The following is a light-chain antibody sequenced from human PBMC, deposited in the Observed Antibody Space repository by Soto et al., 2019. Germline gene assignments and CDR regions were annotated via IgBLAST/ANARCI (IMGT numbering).Light chain of an antibody. CDR1: QSVRSSY. CDR3: QQYGSSPS. J-gene: IGKJ4*01. Sequence: EIVLTQSPGTLSLSPGERVTLSCRASQSVRSSYLAWYQQKPDQAPSLLIYGASNRATGIADRFSGSGSGTDFTLTISRLEPEDFAVYYCQQYGSSPSFGGGTKVEIK. V-gene: IGKV3-20*01. CDR2: GAS.